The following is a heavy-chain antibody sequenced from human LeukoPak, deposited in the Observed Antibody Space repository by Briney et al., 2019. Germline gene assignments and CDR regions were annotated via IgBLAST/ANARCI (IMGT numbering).Heavy chain of an antibody. Sequence: GGSLRLSCAASGFTFDDYGMSWVRQAPGKGLEWVSGINWNGGSTGYADSVKGRFTISRDNAKNSLYLQMNSLRAEDTAVYYCASSGYSSSWYVAYWGQGTLVTVSS. D-gene: IGHD6-13*01. CDR2: INWNGGST. J-gene: IGHJ4*02. CDR3: ASSGYSSSWYVAY. V-gene: IGHV3-20*04. CDR1: GFTFDDYG.